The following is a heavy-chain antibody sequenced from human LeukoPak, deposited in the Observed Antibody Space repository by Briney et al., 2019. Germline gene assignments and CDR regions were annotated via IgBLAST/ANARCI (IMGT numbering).Heavy chain of an antibody. CDR1: GFTFSSYE. J-gene: IGHJ4*02. CDR3: AREYGSGSYFDY. CDR2: ISSGSTI. Sequence: GGSLRLSCAASGFTFSSYELNWLRQAPGKGLEWVSYISSGSTIYYADSVKGRFTISTDNAKNSLYLQMNSLRAEDTAVYYCAREYGSGSYFDYWGQGTLVTVSS. D-gene: IGHD3-10*01. V-gene: IGHV3-48*03.